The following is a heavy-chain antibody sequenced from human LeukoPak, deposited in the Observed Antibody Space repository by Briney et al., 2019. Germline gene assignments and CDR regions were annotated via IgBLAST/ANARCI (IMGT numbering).Heavy chain of an antibody. CDR2: IHYSRTT. V-gene: IGHV4-39*01. CDR3: AKNTGSSYY. J-gene: IGHJ4*02. D-gene: IGHD2/OR15-2a*01. Sequence: SETLSLTCSVSGASINSIGYYWGWIRQPPGKGLEWIGNIHYSRTTYYNPSLKSRVTISVDTSKNQFSLKLTSVTDADTALYYCAKNTGSSYYWGQGILVTVSS. CDR1: GASINSIGYY.